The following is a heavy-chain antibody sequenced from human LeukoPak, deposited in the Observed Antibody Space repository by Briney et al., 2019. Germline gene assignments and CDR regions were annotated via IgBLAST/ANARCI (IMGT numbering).Heavy chain of an antibody. CDR1: GGSISSSNW. CDR3: ARDKDSSGWYRYFDY. V-gene: IGHV4-4*02. Sequence: PSGTLSLTCAVSGGSISSSNWWSWVRQPPGKGLEWIGEIYHSGSTNYNPSLKSRVTISVDKSKNQFSLKLSSVTAADTAVYYCARDKDSSGWYRYFDYWGQGTLVTVSS. J-gene: IGHJ4*02. CDR2: IYHSGST. D-gene: IGHD6-19*01.